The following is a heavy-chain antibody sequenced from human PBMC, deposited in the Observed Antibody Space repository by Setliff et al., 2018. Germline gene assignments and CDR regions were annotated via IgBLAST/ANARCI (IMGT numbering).Heavy chain of an antibody. CDR3: ARGGDYGEPLDY. Sequence: PGGSLRLSCAASRFTFSDYWMSWVRQAPGKGLEWVANIKEDGSEKYYVDSVKGRFTISRDNAKNSLDLQMDSLRAEDTAVYYCARGGDYGEPLDYWGQGTLVTVSS. V-gene: IGHV3-7*01. CDR1: RFTFSDYW. D-gene: IGHD4-17*01. J-gene: IGHJ4*02. CDR2: IKEDGSEK.